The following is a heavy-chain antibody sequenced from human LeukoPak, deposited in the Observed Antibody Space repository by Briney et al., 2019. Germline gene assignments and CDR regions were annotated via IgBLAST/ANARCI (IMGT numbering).Heavy chain of an antibody. D-gene: IGHD1-26*01. J-gene: IGHJ4*02. CDR2: LYSGGMT. Sequence: PGGSLRLSCAASGFTVNNYFMTWVRQALGKGLECVSILYSGGMTYYADSLRGRFTFSTDNSKNTVNLQMNSLRAEDTAIYYCGRMFGGNYYGYYFDYWGQGSMVTVSS. CDR1: GFTVNNYF. V-gene: IGHV3-53*01. CDR3: GRMFGGNYYGYYFDY.